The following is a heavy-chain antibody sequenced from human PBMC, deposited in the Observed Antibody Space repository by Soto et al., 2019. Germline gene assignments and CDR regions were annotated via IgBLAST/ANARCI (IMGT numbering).Heavy chain of an antibody. D-gene: IGHD2-15*01. CDR3: AKGPGYCSGGSCYSSYYYGMDV. CDR2: ISGSGGTT. Sequence: EVQLLESGGGLVQPGGSLRLSCAASGFTFSSYAMSWVRQAPGRGLEWVSAISGSGGTTYYADSVKGRFTISRDNSNNMLYLQMNSLRAEDTAIYYCAKGPGYCSGGSCYSSYYYGMDVWGQGTTVTVSS. CDR1: GFTFSSYA. J-gene: IGHJ6*02. V-gene: IGHV3-23*01.